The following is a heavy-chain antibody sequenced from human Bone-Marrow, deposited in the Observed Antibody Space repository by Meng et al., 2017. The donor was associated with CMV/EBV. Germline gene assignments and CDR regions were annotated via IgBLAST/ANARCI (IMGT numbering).Heavy chain of an antibody. Sequence: ASVKVSCKASGYTFTSYDINWVRQATGQGLEWMGWMNPNSGNTGYAQKFQGRVTITRNTSISTAYMELSSLRSEDTAVYYCARDKTTVTLYYYYYGMDVWGQGTTVTVSS. V-gene: IGHV1-8*03. CDR3: ARDKTTVTLYYYYYGMDV. CDR2: MNPNSGNT. J-gene: IGHJ6*02. D-gene: IGHD4-11*01. CDR1: GYTFTSYD.